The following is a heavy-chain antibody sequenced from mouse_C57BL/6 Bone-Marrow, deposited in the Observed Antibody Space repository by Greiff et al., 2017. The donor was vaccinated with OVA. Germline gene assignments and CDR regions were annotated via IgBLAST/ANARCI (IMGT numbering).Heavy chain of an antibody. Sequence: VQLQQSGPELVKPGASVKISCKASGYTFTDYYMNWVKQSHGKSLEWIGDINPNNGGTSYNQKFKGKATLTVDKSSSTAYMELRSLTSEDSAVYYCARERGSYYDYDDYCDYWGQGTTLTVSS. J-gene: IGHJ2*01. D-gene: IGHD2-4*01. V-gene: IGHV1-26*01. CDR1: GYTFTDYY. CDR3: ARERGSYYDYDDYCDY. CDR2: INPNNGGT.